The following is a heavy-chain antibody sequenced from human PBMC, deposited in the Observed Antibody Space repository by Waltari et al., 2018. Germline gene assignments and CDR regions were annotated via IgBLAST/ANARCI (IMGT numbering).Heavy chain of an antibody. CDR2: INTNTGNP. V-gene: IGHV7-4-1*02. Sequence: QVQLVQSGSELKKPGASVKVSCKASGYTFTSYAMNWVRPAPGQGLEWKVRINTNTGNPTYAQGFTGRFVFSLDTSVSTAYLQISSLKAEDTAVYYCARGRRGLDCSSTSCYSPHYYYYMDVWGKGTTDTVSS. J-gene: IGHJ6*03. D-gene: IGHD2-2*01. CDR1: GYTFTSYA. CDR3: ARGRRGLDCSSTSCYSPHYYYYMDV.